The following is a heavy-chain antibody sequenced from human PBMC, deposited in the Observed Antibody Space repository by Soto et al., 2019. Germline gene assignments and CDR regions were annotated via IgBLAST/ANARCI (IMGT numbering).Heavy chain of an antibody. Sequence: ASVKVSCKASGYTFTSYYMHWVRQAPGQGLEWMGIINPSGGSTSYAQKFQGRVTMTRDTSTSTVYMELSSLRSEDTAVYYCARDLMGPYDFHGMDVWGQGTTVTAP. V-gene: IGHV1-46*01. CDR1: GYTFTSYY. CDR3: ARDLMGPYDFHGMDV. D-gene: IGHD3-3*01. J-gene: IGHJ6*02. CDR2: INPSGGST.